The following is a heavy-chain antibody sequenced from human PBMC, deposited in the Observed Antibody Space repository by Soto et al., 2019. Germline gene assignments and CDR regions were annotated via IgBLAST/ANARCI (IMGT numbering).Heavy chain of an antibody. CDR1: GGSFSGYY. D-gene: IGHD3-22*01. Sequence: SETLSLTCAVYGGSFSGYYWSWIRQPPGKGLEWLGEINHSGSTNYNPSLKSRVTISVDTSKSQFSLKLSAGTAADTAVYYFARVGGYFPGDLFDPWGQGTLVTVSS. V-gene: IGHV4-34*01. CDR2: INHSGST. J-gene: IGHJ5*02. CDR3: ARVGGYFPGDLFDP.